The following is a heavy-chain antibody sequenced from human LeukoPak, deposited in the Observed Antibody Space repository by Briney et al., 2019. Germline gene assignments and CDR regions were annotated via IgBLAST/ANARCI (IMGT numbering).Heavy chain of an antibody. V-gene: IGHV1-2*02. J-gene: IGHJ6*03. CDR3: ARDSGNDWEYYYYYMDV. CDR2: INPNSGGT. D-gene: IGHD3-9*01. Sequence: ASVKVSCKASGYTFTGYYMHWVRQAPGQGLEWMGWINPNSGGTNYAQKFQGRVTMTRDTSISTAYMELSRLRSDDTAVYYCARDSGNDWEYYYYYMDVWGKGTTVTISS. CDR1: GYTFTGYY.